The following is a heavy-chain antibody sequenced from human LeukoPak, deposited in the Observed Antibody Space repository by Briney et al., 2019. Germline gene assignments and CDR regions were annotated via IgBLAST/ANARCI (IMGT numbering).Heavy chain of an antibody. CDR2: ISAYNGYT. CDR3: ARAKYDSSGYYWFDP. Sequence: ASVKVSCKASGYTFTSNGISWVRQAPGQGLEWMGWISAYNGYTKYAQKLQARVTMTTDTSTSTAYMGLRSLRSDDTAVYYCARAKYDSSGYYWFDPWGQGTLVTVSS. V-gene: IGHV1-18*01. D-gene: IGHD3-22*01. J-gene: IGHJ5*02. CDR1: GYTFTSNG.